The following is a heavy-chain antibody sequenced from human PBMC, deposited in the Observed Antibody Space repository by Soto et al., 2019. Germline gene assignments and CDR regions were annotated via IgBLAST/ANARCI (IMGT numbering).Heavy chain of an antibody. D-gene: IGHD1-1*01. Sequence: QLQLQESGPGLVKPSETLSLTCGVSGGFISSTSYSWVWIRQSPGKGLEWIGTIYDSGSTHYNPSLKSRVTISVDTSKNHFSLTLSSVTAADTAVYYCARHGRSTAILQLRHYAIDVWGQGTTVTVSS. CDR3: ARHGRSTAILQLRHYAIDV. CDR2: IYDSGST. CDR1: GGFISSTSYS. V-gene: IGHV4-39*01. J-gene: IGHJ6*02.